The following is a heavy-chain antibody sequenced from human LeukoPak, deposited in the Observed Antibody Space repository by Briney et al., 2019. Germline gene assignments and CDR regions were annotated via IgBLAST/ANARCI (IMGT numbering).Heavy chain of an antibody. CDR1: GYTFTSYA. CDR3: ARDHYGDYDGWFDP. V-gene: IGHV7-4-1*02. D-gene: IGHD4-17*01. CDR2: INTNTGNP. J-gene: IGHJ5*02. Sequence: ASVRVSCKASGYTFTSYAMNWVRQAPGQGLEWMGWINTNTGNPTYAQGFTGRFVFSLDTSVSTAYLQISSLKAEDTAVYYCARDHYGDYDGWFDPWGQGTLVTVPS.